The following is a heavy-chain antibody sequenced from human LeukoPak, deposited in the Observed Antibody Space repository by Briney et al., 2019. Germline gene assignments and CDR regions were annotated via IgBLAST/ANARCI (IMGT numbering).Heavy chain of an antibody. CDR1: GYTFTSYD. CDR3: ARSIVVVPAPYY. J-gene: IGHJ4*02. Sequence: ASVKVSCKASGYTFTSYDINWVRQAPGQGLEWMGWINPNSGGTNYAQKFQGRVTMTRDTSISTAYMELSRLRSDDTAVYYCARSIVVVPAPYYWGQGTLVTVSS. V-gene: IGHV1-2*02. D-gene: IGHD2-2*01. CDR2: INPNSGGT.